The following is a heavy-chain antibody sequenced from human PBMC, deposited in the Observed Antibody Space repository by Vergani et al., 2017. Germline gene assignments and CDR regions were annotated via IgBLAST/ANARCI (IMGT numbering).Heavy chain of an antibody. CDR1: GYSFTSYW. CDR3: ARRYYYDSSGLGDAFDI. CDR2: IDPSDSYT. V-gene: IGHV5-10-1*03. Sequence: EVQLVQSGAEVKKPGESLRISCKGSGYSFTSYWISWVRQMPGKGLEWMGRIDPSDSYTNYIPSFQGHVTISADKSIIPAYLQWSSLKASDTAMYYCARRYYYDSSGLGDAFDIWGQGTMVTVSS. J-gene: IGHJ3*02. D-gene: IGHD3-22*01.